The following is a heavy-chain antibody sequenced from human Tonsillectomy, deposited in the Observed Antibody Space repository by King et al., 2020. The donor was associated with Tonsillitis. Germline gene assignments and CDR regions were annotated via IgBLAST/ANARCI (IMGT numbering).Heavy chain of an antibody. V-gene: IGHV3-48*03. CDR2: ISSSGSTI. D-gene: IGHD2-2*01. J-gene: IGHJ3*02. CDR1: GFTFSSYE. Sequence: VQLVESGGGLVQPGGSLRLSCAASGFTFSSYEMNWVRQAPGKGLEWVSYISSSGSTIYYTDSVKGRFTISRDNAKNSLYLKMNSLRAEDTAVYYCARISTTSSLAFDIWGQGTMVTVSS. CDR3: ARISTTSSLAFDI.